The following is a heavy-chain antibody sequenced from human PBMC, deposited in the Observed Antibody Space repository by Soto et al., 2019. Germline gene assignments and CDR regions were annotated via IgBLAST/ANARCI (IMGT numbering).Heavy chain of an antibody. J-gene: IGHJ6*02. Sequence: QVQLVQSGAEVRKPGASVKVSCKASGYTFSTYGMSWLRQAPGQGLEWMGWISTYNGDTNDAPKFQGRVTMTSDTSTSTVYMELRSLRSDDTAVDYCARAGAAPYYYYGMDVWGQGTRVTVSS. CDR1: GYTFSTYG. D-gene: IGHD2-15*01. V-gene: IGHV1-18*01. CDR3: ARAGAAPYYYYGMDV. CDR2: ISTYNGDT.